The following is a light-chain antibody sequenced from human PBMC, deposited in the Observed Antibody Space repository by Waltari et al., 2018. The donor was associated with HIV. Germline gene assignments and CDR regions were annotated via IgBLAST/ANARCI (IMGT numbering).Light chain of an antibody. V-gene: IGLV2-14*01. J-gene: IGLJ2*01. Sequence: QSALTQPASVSGSPGQSITISCTGSNSDVGFYNLVSWYQQFPGKAPQLIIYAVHSRPAGFSYRFSGSKSGNTASLTISDRQAEDEAEYFCNSYRSSDTVVFGGGTKLTVL. CDR2: AVH. CDR1: NSDVGFYNL. CDR3: NSYRSSDTVV.